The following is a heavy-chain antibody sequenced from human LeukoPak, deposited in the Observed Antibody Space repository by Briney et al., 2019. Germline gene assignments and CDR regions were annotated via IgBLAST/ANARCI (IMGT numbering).Heavy chain of an antibody. CDR2: IYYSGST. CDR3: AKDSSSWIDAFDI. D-gene: IGHD6-13*01. V-gene: IGHV4-59*12. CDR1: GGSISSYY. J-gene: IGHJ3*02. Sequence: PSETLSLTCTVSGGSISSYYWSWIRQPPGKGLEWIGYIYYSGSTNYNPSLKSRVTISVDTSKNQLSLKLSSVTAADTAVYYCAKDSSSWIDAFDIWGHGTMVTVSS.